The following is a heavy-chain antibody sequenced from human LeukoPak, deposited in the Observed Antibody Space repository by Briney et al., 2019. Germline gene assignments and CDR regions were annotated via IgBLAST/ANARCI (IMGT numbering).Heavy chain of an antibody. V-gene: IGHV4-38-2*02. J-gene: IGHJ6*03. Sequence: SETLSLTCTVSGYSISSGYYWGWIRQPPGKGLEWIGSIYHSGSTYYNPSLKSRVTISVDTSKNQFSLKLSSVTAADTAVYYCARETARYCSSTSCSSTRYYYYYYMDVWGKGTTVTISS. CDR1: GYSISSGYY. CDR2: IYHSGST. D-gene: IGHD2-2*01. CDR3: ARETARYCSSTSCSSTRYYYYYYMDV.